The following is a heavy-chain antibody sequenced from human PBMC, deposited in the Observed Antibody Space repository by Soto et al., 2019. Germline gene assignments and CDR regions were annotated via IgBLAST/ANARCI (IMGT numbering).Heavy chain of an antibody. D-gene: IGHD2-8*02. CDR3: ARQGSTGGTCHYGMTX. V-gene: IGHV5-51*01. Sequence: LVEALKISWRGSGYTFTSYWIAWVRQRPGKGMEWLGIIYPDDSDTRYRPSFQGQVTISADKSINTAYLQWSSLKASDTATCYCARQGSTGGTCHYGMTXWGQATRVTVS. CDR2: IYPDDSDT. J-gene: IGHJ6*02. CDR1: GYTFTSYW.